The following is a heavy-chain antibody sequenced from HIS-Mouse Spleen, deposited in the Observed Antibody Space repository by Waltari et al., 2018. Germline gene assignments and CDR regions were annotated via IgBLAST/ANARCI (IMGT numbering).Heavy chain of an antibody. V-gene: IGHV4-39*07. Sequence: QLQLQESGPGLVKPSETLSLTCTVSGCSISSSSYYWVWLRQPPGKGLEWIGSIYYSGSTYYNPSLKSRVTISVDTSKNQFSLKLSSVTAADTAVYYCAREIPYSSSWYDWYFDLWGRGTLVTVSS. CDR2: IYYSGST. CDR1: GCSISSSSYY. J-gene: IGHJ2*01. D-gene: IGHD6-13*01. CDR3: AREIPYSSSWYDWYFDL.